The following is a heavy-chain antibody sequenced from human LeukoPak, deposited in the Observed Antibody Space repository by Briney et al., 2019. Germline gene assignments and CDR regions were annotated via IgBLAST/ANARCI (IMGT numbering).Heavy chain of an antibody. D-gene: IGHD3-22*01. CDR3: ARDLTYYYDSSGYYYSRGYFDY. Sequence: GGSLRLSCAASGFTFSGYSMNWVRQAPGEGLERVSYISSSSSSMYYADSVKGRFTISRDDAKNSLYLQMNSLRDEDTAVYYCARDLTYYYDSSGYYYSRGYFDYWGQGTLVTVSS. V-gene: IGHV3-48*02. CDR2: ISSSSSSM. CDR1: GFTFSGYS. J-gene: IGHJ4*02.